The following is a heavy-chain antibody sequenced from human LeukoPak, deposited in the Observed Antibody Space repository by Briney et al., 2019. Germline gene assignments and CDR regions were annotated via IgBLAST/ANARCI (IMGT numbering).Heavy chain of an antibody. CDR3: ARCREKFGGGHYYYYMDV. J-gene: IGHJ6*03. CDR1: GYTFTSYD. Sequence: ASVKVSCKASGYTFTSYDINWVRQATGQGLEWMGWMNPNSGNTGYAQKFQGRVTMTRNTSISTAYMELSSLRSEDTAVYYCARCREKFGGGHYYYYMDVWGKGTTVTVSS. D-gene: IGHD2-15*01. V-gene: IGHV1-8*01. CDR2: MNPNSGNT.